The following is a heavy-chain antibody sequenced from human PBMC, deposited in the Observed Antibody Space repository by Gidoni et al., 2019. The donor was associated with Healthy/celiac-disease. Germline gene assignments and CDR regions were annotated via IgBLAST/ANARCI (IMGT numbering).Heavy chain of an antibody. D-gene: IGHD3-22*01. CDR2: ISSNGGST. V-gene: IGHV3-64*01. CDR1: GFTFSSYA. Sequence: EVQLVESGGGLVQPGGSLRLSCAASGFTFSSYAMHWVRQAPGKGLEDVSAISSNGGSTYYANTVKGRFTISRDNSKNTLYLQMGSLSAEDMAVYYCTRDGGPHDSSGYYHYYFDYWGQGTLVTVSS. CDR3: TRDGGPHDSSGYYHYYFDY. J-gene: IGHJ4*02.